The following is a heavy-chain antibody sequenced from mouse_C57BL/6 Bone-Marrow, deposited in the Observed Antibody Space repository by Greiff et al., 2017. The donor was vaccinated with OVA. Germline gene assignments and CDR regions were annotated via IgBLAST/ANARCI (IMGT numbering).Heavy chain of an antibody. D-gene: IGHD3-1*01. V-gene: IGHV1-54*01. CDR3: ARWIGSGFDY. J-gene: IGHJ2*01. CDR1: GYAFTNYL. Sequence: VQLQQSGAELVRPGTSVKVSCKASGYAFTNYLIEWVKQRPGQGLEWIGVINPGSGGTNYNEKFKGKATLTADKSSSTAYMQLSSLTSEDSAVYFCARWIGSGFDYWGQGTTLTVSS. CDR2: INPGSGGT.